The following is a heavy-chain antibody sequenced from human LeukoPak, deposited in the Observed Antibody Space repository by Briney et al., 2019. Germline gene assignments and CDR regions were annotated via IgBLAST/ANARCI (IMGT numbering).Heavy chain of an antibody. CDR3: TVDRLFFQF. V-gene: IGHV3-15*01. D-gene: IGHD3-3*01. CDR2: VKSETDGGTI. J-gene: IGHJ4*02. CDR1: GFTFSNAW. Sequence: NSGGSLRLSCVGSGFTFSNAWVSWVHLTPEKGLEWLGRVKSETDGGTIDHAAPAKGRFNISRDDSSNTVFLQMSSLKIDDTAVYYCTVDRLFFQFWGQGSLVTVSS.